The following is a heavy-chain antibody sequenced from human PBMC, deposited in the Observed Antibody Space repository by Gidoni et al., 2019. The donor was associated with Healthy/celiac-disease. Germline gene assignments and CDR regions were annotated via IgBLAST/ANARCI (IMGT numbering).Heavy chain of an antibody. D-gene: IGHD3-3*01. Sequence: QVQLVEAGGGVVQPGRSLRLSCAAAGFTFSSYAMHWVRQAPGKGLEWVAVISYDGSNKYYADSLKGRFTISRDNSKNTLYLQMNSLRAEDTAVYYCARGDIFGVPRTSHYYYGMDVWGQGTTVTVSS. V-gene: IGHV3-30-3*01. J-gene: IGHJ6*02. CDR2: ISYDGSNK. CDR3: ARGDIFGVPRTSHYYYGMDV. CDR1: GFTFSSYA.